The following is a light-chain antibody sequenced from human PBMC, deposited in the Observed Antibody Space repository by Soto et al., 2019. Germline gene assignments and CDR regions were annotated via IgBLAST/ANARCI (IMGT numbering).Light chain of an antibody. CDR3: AYCDASRSGFVV. J-gene: IGLJ3*02. Sequence: QSVLTQPPSASGTPGQRVTISCSGSSSNIGSNYVYWYQQLPGTAPKLLIYRNNQQPSGVPDRFSGSKSGTSASLAISGLRSEDEADYYCAYCDASRSGFVVFGGGTKLTVL. CDR1: SSNIGSNY. V-gene: IGLV1-47*01. CDR2: RNN.